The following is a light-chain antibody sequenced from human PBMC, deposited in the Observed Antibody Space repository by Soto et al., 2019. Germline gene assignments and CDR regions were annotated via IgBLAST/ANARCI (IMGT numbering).Light chain of an antibody. Sequence: DIQMTQAPSSLSASVGDRVTITCRASQRTSSYLNWYQQKPGQPPKLLIYAASSLQSGVPSRFSCSASGTDFTRSISSLQPEDSATYYCQQSYITPVTFGQGTKLEIK. V-gene: IGKV1-39*01. CDR3: QQSYITPVT. J-gene: IGKJ2*01. CDR2: AAS. CDR1: QRTSSY.